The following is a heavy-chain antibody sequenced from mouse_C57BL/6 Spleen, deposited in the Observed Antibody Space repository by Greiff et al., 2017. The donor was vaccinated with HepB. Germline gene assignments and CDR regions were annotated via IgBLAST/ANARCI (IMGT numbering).Heavy chain of an antibody. D-gene: IGHD1-1*01. CDR1: GFNIKDYY. CDR2: IDPEDGDT. Sequence: EVQLQQSGAELVRPGASVKLSCTASGFNIKDYYMHWVKQRPEQGLEWIGRIDPEDGDTEYAPKFQGKATRTADTSSNTAYLQLSSLTSEDTAVYYCTTGYYGSSLFAYWGQGTLVTVSA. CDR3: TTGYYGSSLFAY. V-gene: IGHV14-1*01. J-gene: IGHJ3*01.